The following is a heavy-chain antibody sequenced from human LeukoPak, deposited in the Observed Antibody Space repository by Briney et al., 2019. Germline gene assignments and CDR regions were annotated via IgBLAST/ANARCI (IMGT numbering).Heavy chain of an antibody. J-gene: IGHJ6*02. D-gene: IGHD3-10*01. V-gene: IGHV4-30-4*01. CDR2: IYYSWST. Sequence: SETLSLTCTVSGGSISSGDYYWSWIRHPPGKGLECLGYIYYSWSTYYNPSLKSRVTISVDTSKNQFSLKLSSVTAADTAVYYCARDGESGVHGMDVWGQGTTVTVSS. CDR3: ARDGESGVHGMDV. CDR1: GGSISSGDYY.